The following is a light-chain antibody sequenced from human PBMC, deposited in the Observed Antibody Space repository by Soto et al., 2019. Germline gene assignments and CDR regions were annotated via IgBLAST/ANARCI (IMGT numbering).Light chain of an antibody. J-gene: IGKJ5*01. CDR2: DAS. CDR1: QNINNY. CDR3: QQYNNWPPIT. V-gene: IGKV1-33*01. Sequence: DIQMTQSPGSLSASVGERVTITCRASQNINNYLNWYQQKPGRAPKLLIYDASNLEAGVPSRFRGSGSGTDFTFTISRLQPEDIAVYYCQQYNNWPPITFGQGTRLEIK.